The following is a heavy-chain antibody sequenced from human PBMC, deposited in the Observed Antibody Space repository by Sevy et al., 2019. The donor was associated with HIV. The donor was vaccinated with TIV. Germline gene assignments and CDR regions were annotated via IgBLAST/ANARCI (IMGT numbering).Heavy chain of an antibody. V-gene: IGHV1-18*01. CDR1: GYTFTNYA. CDR3: TRLFTGHMDV. D-gene: IGHD3-10*02. Sequence: ATVKVSCQATGYTFTNYAISWVRQAPGQGLEWMGGVSAYSGNTNYAQKVQGRVTMTIDTSTSTAYMELRSLRSDDTAVYYCTRLFTGHMDVWGKGTTVTVSS. CDR2: VSAYSGNT. J-gene: IGHJ6*03.